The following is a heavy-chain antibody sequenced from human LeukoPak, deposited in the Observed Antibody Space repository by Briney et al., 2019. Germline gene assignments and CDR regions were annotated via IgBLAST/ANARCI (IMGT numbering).Heavy chain of an antibody. Sequence: GGSLRLSCAASGFTVSRNYMSWVRQAPGKGLEWVSLISGDGGSTYYADSVKGRFTISRDNSKNSLYLQMNSLRTEDTALYYCAKDIDHEYFQHWGQGTLVTVSS. V-gene: IGHV3-43*02. CDR1: GFTVSRNY. J-gene: IGHJ1*01. CDR3: AKDIDHEYFQH. CDR2: ISGDGGST.